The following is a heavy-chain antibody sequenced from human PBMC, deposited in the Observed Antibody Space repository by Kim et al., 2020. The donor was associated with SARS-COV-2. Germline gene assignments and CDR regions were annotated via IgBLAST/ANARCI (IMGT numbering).Heavy chain of an antibody. CDR3: ARAVKSLDLVPMDV. Sequence: ASVKVSCKASGYTFTSYAMNWVRQAPGQGLEWMGWINTNTGNPTYAQGFTGRFVFSLDTSVSTAYLQISSLKAEDTAVYYCARAVKSLDLVPMDVWGQGTTVTVSS. J-gene: IGHJ6*02. V-gene: IGHV7-4-1*02. CDR1: GYTFTSYA. CDR2: INTNTGNP. D-gene: IGHD2-8*02.